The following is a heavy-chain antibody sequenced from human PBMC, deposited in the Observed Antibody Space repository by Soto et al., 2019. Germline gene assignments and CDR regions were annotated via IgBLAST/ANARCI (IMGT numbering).Heavy chain of an antibody. J-gene: IGHJ4*02. Sequence: ASVKVYCKASGYTFTSYGISWVRQAPGQGLEWMGWISAYNGNTNYAQKLQGRVTMTTDTSTSTAYMELRSLRSDDTAVYYCARDGDYVWGSYRLLDYWGQGTLVTVSS. CDR1: GYTFTSYG. V-gene: IGHV1-18*01. D-gene: IGHD3-16*02. CDR2: ISAYNGNT. CDR3: ARDGDYVWGSYRLLDY.